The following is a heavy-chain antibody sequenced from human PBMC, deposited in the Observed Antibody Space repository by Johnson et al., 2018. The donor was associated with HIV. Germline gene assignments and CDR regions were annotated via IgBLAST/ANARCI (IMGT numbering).Heavy chain of an antibody. J-gene: IGHJ3*02. D-gene: IGHD1-26*01. Sequence: VQLVESGGGVVQPGRSLRLSCAASGFTFSSYAMHWVRQAPGKGLEWVAVISYDGSNKYYADSVKGRFTISRDNSKNTLYLQMNSLRAEDTAVYYCARDVGSYYVWHAFDIWGQGTMVTVYS. CDR2: ISYDGSNK. CDR1: GFTFSSYA. V-gene: IGHV3-30*04. CDR3: ARDVGSYYVWHAFDI.